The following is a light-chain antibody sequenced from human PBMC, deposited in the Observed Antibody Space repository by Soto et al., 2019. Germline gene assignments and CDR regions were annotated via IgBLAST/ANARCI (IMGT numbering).Light chain of an antibody. CDR3: QSYDNTLGLV. Sequence: QSALTQPPSVSGAPGQRVTISCTGTSSNIGAGYDVHWYQHLPGTAPKLLIFANTNRPSGVPDRFSGSKSGASASLAITGLQAADEADYYCQSYDNTLGLVFGGGTKVTVL. V-gene: IGLV1-40*03. CDR2: ANT. J-gene: IGLJ3*02. CDR1: SSNIGAGYD.